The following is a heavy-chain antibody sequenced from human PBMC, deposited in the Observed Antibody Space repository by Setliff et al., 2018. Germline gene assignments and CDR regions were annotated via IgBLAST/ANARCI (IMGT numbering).Heavy chain of an antibody. J-gene: IGHJ4*02. D-gene: IGHD5-18*01. Sequence: SETLSLTCTVSGGSISTKNYYWGWIRQPPGKGLEWIGNIYYSGGTYYSPSLKRRVTIPVDTSRNHFPLKVNSATAADTAVYYCAGGGGWIQLFDYWGLGTQVTVSS. CDR2: IYYSGGT. CDR1: GGSISTKNYY. CDR3: AGGGGWIQLFDY. V-gene: IGHV4-39*01.